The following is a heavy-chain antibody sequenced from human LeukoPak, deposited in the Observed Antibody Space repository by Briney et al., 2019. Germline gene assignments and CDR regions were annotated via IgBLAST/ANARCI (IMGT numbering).Heavy chain of an antibody. D-gene: IGHD2-8*02. J-gene: IGHJ4*02. CDR3: AQDYTGDPPYFHY. CDR2: ISGSGGST. V-gene: IGHV3-23*01. CDR1: GFTFSSYA. Sequence: QAGGSLRLSCAASGFTFSSYAMSWVRQAPGKGLEWVSAISGSGGSTYYADSVKGRFTISRDSSKNRLYLQMHSLRAEDTAIYYCAQDYTGDPPYFHYWGQGTLVTVSS.